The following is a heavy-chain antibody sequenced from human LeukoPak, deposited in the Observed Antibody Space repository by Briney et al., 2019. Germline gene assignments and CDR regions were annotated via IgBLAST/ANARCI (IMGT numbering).Heavy chain of an antibody. D-gene: IGHD6-19*01. J-gene: IGHJ6*03. Sequence: GRALRLSCAASGFTFSTSAIHWVRQAPGKGLEWVAVVSYDGNKQYYAASVKGRFTISRDNSQNTLSLQMNSLRAEDTAVYYCASSPIPVAGPNYYFYMDVWAKGPRSPSP. CDR1: GFTFSTSA. V-gene: IGHV3-30*01. CDR2: VSYDGNKQ. CDR3: ASSPIPVAGPNYYFYMDV.